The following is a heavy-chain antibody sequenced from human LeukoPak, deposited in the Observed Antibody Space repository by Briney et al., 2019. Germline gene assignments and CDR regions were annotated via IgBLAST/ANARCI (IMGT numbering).Heavy chain of an antibody. D-gene: IGHD3-22*01. V-gene: IGHV1-24*01. CDR1: GYSFTSYW. Sequence: GESLKISCKGSGYSFTSYWIGWVRQAPGKGLEWMGGFDPEDGETIYAQKFQGRVTMTEDTSTDTAYMELSSLRSEDTAVYYCATPIYDSSGYRASGGGAFDIWGQGTMVTVSS. J-gene: IGHJ3*02. CDR2: FDPEDGET. CDR3: ATPIYDSSGYRASGGGAFDI.